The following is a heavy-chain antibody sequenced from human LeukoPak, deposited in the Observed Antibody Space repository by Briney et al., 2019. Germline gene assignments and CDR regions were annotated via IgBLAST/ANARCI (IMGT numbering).Heavy chain of an antibody. Sequence: GGSLRLSCAASGFTFSSSAMSWVRQAPGKGLEWVSAISNNGGYTYYADSVKGRFTISRDNSKNTLYLQMNSLRAEDTAVYYCAKYLSVAGTSPWDYWGQGTLVTVSS. J-gene: IGHJ4*02. D-gene: IGHD6-19*01. CDR2: ISNNGGYT. V-gene: IGHV3-23*01. CDR3: AKYLSVAGTSPWDY. CDR1: GFTFSSSA.